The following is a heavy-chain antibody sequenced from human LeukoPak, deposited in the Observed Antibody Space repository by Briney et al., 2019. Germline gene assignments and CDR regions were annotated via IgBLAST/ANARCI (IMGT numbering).Heavy chain of an antibody. CDR1: GDSVSSNSAA. CDR2: TYYRSKWYN. J-gene: IGHJ4*02. Sequence: SQTLSLTCAISGDSVSSNSAAWNWIRQSPSRGLEWLGRTYYRSKWYNDYAVSVKSRITINPDTSKDQFSLQLNSVTPEDTAVYYCARGNVPDSSGWYDYFYYWGQGTLVTVSS. CDR3: ARGNVPDSSGWYDYFYY. D-gene: IGHD6-19*01. V-gene: IGHV6-1*01.